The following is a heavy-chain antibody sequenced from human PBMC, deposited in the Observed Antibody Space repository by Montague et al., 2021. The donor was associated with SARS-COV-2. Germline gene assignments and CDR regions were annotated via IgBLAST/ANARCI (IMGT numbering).Heavy chain of an antibody. CDR3: SRLESSWWFFDY. V-gene: IGHV4-34*01. D-gene: IGHD2-8*02. J-gene: IGHJ4*02. CDR1: SESLSGYY. Sequence: SETLSLTCAVYSESLSGYYWCWIRQAPGKGLELMWEINYNGDTYYNPSLTSRVTISMDTSESQFSLKMTSVTAADTAVYYCSRLESSWWFFDYWGQGTLVTVSS. CDR2: INYNGDT.